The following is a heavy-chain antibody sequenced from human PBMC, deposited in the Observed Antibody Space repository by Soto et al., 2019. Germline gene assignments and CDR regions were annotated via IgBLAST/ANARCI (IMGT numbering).Heavy chain of an antibody. CDR3: ARARLVPAAITP. Sequence: TLSLTCAVYGGSFSGYYWSWIRQPPGKGLEWIGEINHSGSTNYNPSLKSRVTISVDTSKNQFSLKLSSVTAADTAVYYCARARLVPAAITPWGQGTLVTVSS. V-gene: IGHV4-34*01. CDR1: GGSFSGYY. D-gene: IGHD2-2*02. J-gene: IGHJ5*02. CDR2: INHSGST.